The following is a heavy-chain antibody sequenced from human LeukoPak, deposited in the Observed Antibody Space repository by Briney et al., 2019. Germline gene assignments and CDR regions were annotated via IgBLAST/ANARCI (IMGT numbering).Heavy chain of an antibody. CDR3: ARDRGYGNNWFDP. D-gene: IGHD5-12*01. V-gene: IGHV3-21*01. Sequence: AGGSLRLSCAASGFTFSSYSMNWVRQAPGKGLEWVSSISSSSSYIYYADSVKGRFTISRDNSKNTLYLQMNSLRAEDTAVYYCARDRGYGNNWFDPWGQGTLVTVSS. CDR2: ISSSSSYI. CDR1: GFTFSSYS. J-gene: IGHJ5*02.